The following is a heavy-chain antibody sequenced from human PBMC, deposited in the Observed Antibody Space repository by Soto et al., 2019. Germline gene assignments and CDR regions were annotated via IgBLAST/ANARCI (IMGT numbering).Heavy chain of an antibody. J-gene: IGHJ4*02. CDR2: ISYDGSNK. CDR1: GFTFSSYG. CDR3: AKELAAAGAFFDY. V-gene: IGHV3-30*18. Sequence: QVQLVESGGGVVQPGRSLRLSCAASGFTFSSYGMHWVRQAPGKGLEWVAVISYDGSNKYYADSVKGRFTISRDNSKSTLYLQMNSLRAEDTAVYYCAKELAAAGAFFDYWGQGTLVTVSS. D-gene: IGHD6-13*01.